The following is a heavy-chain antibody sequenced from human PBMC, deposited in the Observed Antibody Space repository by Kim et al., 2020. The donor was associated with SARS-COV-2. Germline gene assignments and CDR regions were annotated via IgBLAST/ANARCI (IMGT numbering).Heavy chain of an antibody. CDR2: ISYDGSNK. D-gene: IGHD3-10*01. CDR3: AGRGVLLWFGELWPAPDV. Sequence: GGSLRLSCAASGFTFSSYGMHWVRQAPGKGLEWVAVISYDGSNKYYADSVKGRFTISRDNSKNTLYLQMNSLRAEDTAVYYCAGRGVLLWFGELWPAPDVWGQGTLVTVSS. J-gene: IGHJ4*03. V-gene: IGHV3-30*03. CDR1: GFTFSSYG.